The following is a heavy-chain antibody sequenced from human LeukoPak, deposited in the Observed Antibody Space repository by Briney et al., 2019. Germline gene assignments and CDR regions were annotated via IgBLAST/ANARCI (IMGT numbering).Heavy chain of an antibody. V-gene: IGHV4-59*11. CDR3: ARVFRGVVTSNWFDP. CDR2: VYDNGNT. CDR1: GGSITGHY. D-gene: IGHD2-21*02. J-gene: IGHJ5*02. Sequence: SETLSLTCTVSGGSITGHYWTWIRQSPGKGLEWIGFVYDNGNTNYNSSLQSRVTMSVDTSTNQLSLKMTSVTAADTAIYYCARVFRGVVTSNWFDPWGQGTLVTVS.